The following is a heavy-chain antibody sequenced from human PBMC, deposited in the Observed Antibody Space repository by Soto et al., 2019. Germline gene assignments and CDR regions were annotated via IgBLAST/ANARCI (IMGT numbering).Heavy chain of an antibody. J-gene: IGHJ3*02. V-gene: IGHV1-69*02. CDR3: VRYDGPADTAMVESAFDI. CDR1: GYIFSIYW. CDR2: IIPILGIA. D-gene: IGHD5-18*01. Sequence: PGESLKISCKASGYIFSIYWISWVRQAPGQGLEWMGRIIPILGIANYAQKFQGRVTITADKSTSTAYMELSSLRSEDTAVYYCVRYDGPADTAMVESAFDIWGQGTMVTVSS.